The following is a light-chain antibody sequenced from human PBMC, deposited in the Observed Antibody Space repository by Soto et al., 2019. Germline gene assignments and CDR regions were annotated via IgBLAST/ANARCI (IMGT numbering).Light chain of an antibody. CDR3: LLYYGGAYV. CDR1: PVALTSGYY. J-gene: IGLJ1*01. Sequence: QAVGTPAPLLTASPGGPLTLTCASIPVALTSGYYPNWFQQKPGQAHRALIYRTSNKPSWTPDRFSGSLLGGKAALTLSGVKPEDEAGYYCLLYYGGAYVFVTRTKVAVL. V-gene: IGLV7-43*01. CDR2: RTS.